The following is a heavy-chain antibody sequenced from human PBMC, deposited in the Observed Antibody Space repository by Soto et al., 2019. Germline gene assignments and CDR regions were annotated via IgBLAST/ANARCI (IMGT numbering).Heavy chain of an antibody. Sequence: GESLKISCKGSGYSFTSYWIGWVRQMPGKGLEWMGIIYPGDSDTRYSPSFQGQVTISADKSISTAYLQWSSLKASDTAMYYCARRQYCSGGNCYSGAFDIWGQGTMVTVSS. V-gene: IGHV5-51*01. J-gene: IGHJ3*02. D-gene: IGHD2-15*01. CDR2: IYPGDSDT. CDR3: ARRQYCSGGNCYSGAFDI. CDR1: GYSFTSYW.